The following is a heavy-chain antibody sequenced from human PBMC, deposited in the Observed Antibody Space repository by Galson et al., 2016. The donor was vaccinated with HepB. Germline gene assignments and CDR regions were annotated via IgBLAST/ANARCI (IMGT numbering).Heavy chain of an antibody. J-gene: IGHJ4*02. CDR3: AKNSYSSAWYPDY. Sequence: SLRPSCAASGFTFSSYAMHWVRQAPGKGLEWVAVIWYDGSHEYYADSVKGRFTISRDNSKNTVCLQMNSLSAEDTAVYYCAKNSYSSAWYPDYWGQGTLVTVSS. CDR1: GFTFSSYA. CDR2: IWYDGSHE. V-gene: IGHV3-33*06. D-gene: IGHD6-19*01.